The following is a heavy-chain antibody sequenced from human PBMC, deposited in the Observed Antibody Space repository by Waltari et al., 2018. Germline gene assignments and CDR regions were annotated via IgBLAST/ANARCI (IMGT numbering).Heavy chain of an antibody. V-gene: IGHV4-61*02. CDR2: IYSSGAV. D-gene: IGHD1-7*01. CDR1: GQPLSDAVSRWTY. CDR3: ANRGVGNYFKYFRL. J-gene: IGHJ1*01. Sequence: QVQLQESGPGLVKPTHTLSPTCPVSGQPLSDAVSRWTYWTWIRQAAGKGLEWIGHIYSSGAVDYNPSLRSRVTISLDTPKSHFTLKLTSVTAADTAVYYCANRGVGNYFKYFRLWSPGTLVTVSS.